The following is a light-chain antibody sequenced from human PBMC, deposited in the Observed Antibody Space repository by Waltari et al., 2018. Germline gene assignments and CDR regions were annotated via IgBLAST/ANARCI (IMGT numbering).Light chain of an antibody. CDR1: SSDVGGYNY. Sequence: QSALTQPASVSGSPGQSITISCTGTSSDVGGYNYVSWYQQHPGKAPKLMIYDVSKRPSGVSQRFSGAKSGNTASLTISGLQAEDEADYSCSSYTSSSTYVFGTGTKVTVL. V-gene: IGLV2-14*01. J-gene: IGLJ1*01. CDR3: SSYTSSSTYV. CDR2: DVS.